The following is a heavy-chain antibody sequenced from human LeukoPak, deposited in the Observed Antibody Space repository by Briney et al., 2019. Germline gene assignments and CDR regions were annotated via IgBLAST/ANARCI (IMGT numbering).Heavy chain of an antibody. D-gene: IGHD1-26*01. Sequence: PGGSLRLSCAVSGFTFSNFWMTWARQAPGKGLEWVANINRDGSDKYYVDSMKGRFPITRDNAKNSLYLQMNSLRAEDTAVYYCAXDXLIGSYDYWGQGTLVTVSS. J-gene: IGHJ4*02. CDR2: INRDGSDK. CDR1: GFTFSNFW. V-gene: IGHV3-7*01. CDR3: AXDXLIGSYDY.